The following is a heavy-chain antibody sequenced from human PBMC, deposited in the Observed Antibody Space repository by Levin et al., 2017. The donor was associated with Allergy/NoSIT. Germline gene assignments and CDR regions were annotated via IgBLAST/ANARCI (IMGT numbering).Heavy chain of an antibody. CDR2: MFSGGGT. Sequence: RTGGSLRLSCAASGFTVSSNYMTWVRQAPGKGLEWVSVMFSGGGTYYADSVKGRFTISRDDSKNTLYLQMNSLRAEDTAVYYCARGIAARQRHAFDYWGQGTLVTVSS. D-gene: IGHD6-6*01. J-gene: IGHJ4*02. V-gene: IGHV3-53*01. CDR1: GFTVSSNY. CDR3: ARGIAARQRHAFDY.